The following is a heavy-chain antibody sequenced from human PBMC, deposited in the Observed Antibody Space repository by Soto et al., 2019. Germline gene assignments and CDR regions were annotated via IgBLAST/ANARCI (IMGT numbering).Heavy chain of an antibody. D-gene: IGHD3-22*01. CDR3: ASWGGYYYDSSGSGAYRMDV. J-gene: IGHJ6*02. Sequence: ASVKVSCKASGYTFTSYAMHWVRPAPGQRLEWMGWINAGNGNTKYSQKFQGRVTITRDTSASTAYMELSSLRSEDTAVYYCASWGGYYYDSSGSGAYRMDVSGQGTTVTVSS. CDR1: GYTFTSYA. CDR2: INAGNGNT. V-gene: IGHV1-3*01.